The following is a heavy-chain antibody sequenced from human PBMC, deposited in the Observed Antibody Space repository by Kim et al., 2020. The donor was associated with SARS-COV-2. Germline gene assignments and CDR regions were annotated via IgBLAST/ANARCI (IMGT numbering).Heavy chain of an antibody. CDR1: GGSISSSSYY. D-gene: IGHD3-3*01. J-gene: IGHJ4*02. CDR2: IYYSGST. V-gene: IGHV4-39*01. CDR3: ARLGDDFWSGLHDY. Sequence: SETLSLTCTVSGGSISSSSYYWGWIRQPPGKGLEWIGSIYYSGSTYYNPSLKSRVTISVDTSKNQFSLKLSSVTAADTAVYYCARLGDDFWSGLHDYWGQGTLVTVSS.